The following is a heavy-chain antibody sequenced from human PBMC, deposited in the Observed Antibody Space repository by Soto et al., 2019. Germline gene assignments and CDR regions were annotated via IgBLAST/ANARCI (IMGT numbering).Heavy chain of an antibody. V-gene: IGHV4-59*01. Sequence: QVQLQESGPGLVKPSETLSLTCTVSGGSISSYYWSWIRQPPGKGLEWIGYIYYSGSTNYNPSLKSRVTISVETSKNQFSLKLSSVTAADTAVYYCARPLFGRGNWFDPWGQGTLVTVSS. CDR2: IYYSGST. J-gene: IGHJ5*02. CDR1: GGSISSYY. CDR3: ARPLFGRGNWFDP. D-gene: IGHD3-10*01.